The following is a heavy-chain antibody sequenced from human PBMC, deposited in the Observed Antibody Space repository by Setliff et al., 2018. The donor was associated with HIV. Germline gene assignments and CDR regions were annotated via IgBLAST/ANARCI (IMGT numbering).Heavy chain of an antibody. J-gene: IGHJ4*02. CDR3: ARDPSGWYRGNYFDY. V-gene: IGHV4-38-2*02. CDR2: IYYSGST. D-gene: IGHD6-19*01. CDR1: GDSISSDFY. Sequence: SETLSLTCTVSGDSISSDFYWGWIRQPPGKGLEWIGSIYYSGSTNYKPSLKSRVTISVDTSKNQFSLKLRSVTAADTAVYFCARDPSGWYRGNYFDYWGQGTLVTVSS.